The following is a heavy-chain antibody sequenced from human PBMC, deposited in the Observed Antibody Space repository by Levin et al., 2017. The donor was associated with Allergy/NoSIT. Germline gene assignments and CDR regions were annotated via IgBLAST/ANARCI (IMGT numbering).Heavy chain of an antibody. CDR1: GGSISSYY. D-gene: IGHD1-26*01. CDR2: IYYSGST. Sequence: SETLSLTCTVSGGSISSYYWSWIRQPPGKGLEWIGYIYYSGSTNYSPSLKSRVTISVDTSKNQFSLKLSSVTAADTAVYYCARPLYSGSAIDAFDIWGQGTMVTVSS. V-gene: IGHV4-59*08. J-gene: IGHJ3*02. CDR3: ARPLYSGSAIDAFDI.